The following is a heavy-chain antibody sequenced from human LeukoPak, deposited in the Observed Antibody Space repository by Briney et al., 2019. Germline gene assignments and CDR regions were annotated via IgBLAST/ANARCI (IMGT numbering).Heavy chain of an antibody. D-gene: IGHD3-22*01. J-gene: IGHJ3*02. CDR2: INHSGST. CDR1: GVSISSSNSY. CDR3: ARVNDSSGYYDAFDI. V-gene: IGHV4-39*07. Sequence: SETLSLTCTVSGVSISSSNSYWGWIRQPPGKGLEWIGEINHSGSTNYNPSLKSRVTISVDTSKNQFSLKLSSVTAADTAVYYCARVNDSSGYYDAFDIWGQGTMVTVSS.